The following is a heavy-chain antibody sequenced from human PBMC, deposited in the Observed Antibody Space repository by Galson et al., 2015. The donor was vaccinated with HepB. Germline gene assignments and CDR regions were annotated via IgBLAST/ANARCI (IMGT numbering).Heavy chain of an antibody. J-gene: IGHJ4*02. CDR2: IYHSGIT. V-gene: IGHV4-4*02. CDR1: GDSISSSHW. Sequence: LTCAVSGDSISSSHWWNWVRQPPGKGLECIGEIYHSGITNYNPYLKSRVTMFVDKSKNQFSLKLSSVTAADTAVYYCARGYYGSGRLDYWGQGTLVTVSS. CDR3: ARGYYGSGRLDY. D-gene: IGHD3-10*01.